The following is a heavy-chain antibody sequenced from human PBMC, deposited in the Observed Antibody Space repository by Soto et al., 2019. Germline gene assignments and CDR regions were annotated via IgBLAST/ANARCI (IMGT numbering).Heavy chain of an antibody. CDR2: ISGSGGNT. V-gene: IGHV3-23*01. Sequence: PGGSLRLSCAASGFTFSNTAMSWVRKAPGKGLEWVSSISGSGGNTYYAESVKGRFTISRDNSKNTLYVQINTLRAEDTAVYYCAKDRGYSYGWAKSDAFDVWGQGTMVTVSS. CDR3: AKDRGYSYGWAKSDAFDV. J-gene: IGHJ3*01. D-gene: IGHD5-18*01. CDR1: GFTFSNTA.